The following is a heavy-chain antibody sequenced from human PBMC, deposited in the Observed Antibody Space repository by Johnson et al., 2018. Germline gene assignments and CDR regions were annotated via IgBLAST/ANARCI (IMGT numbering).Heavy chain of an antibody. CDR3: AREKQGRGPSIAFDI. V-gene: IGHV4-31*03. J-gene: IGHJ3*02. CDR1: GGSISSGGYY. CDR2: IYNSGST. D-gene: IGHD2-2*01. Sequence: QVQLQESGPGLVKPSQTLSLTCSVSGGSISSGGYYWSWIRQHPGKGLEWIGYIYNSGSTYYNPSLKSRVIISVDTSKNQFSLKLSSVTAADTAVYYCAREKQGRGPSIAFDIWGQGTMVTGSS.